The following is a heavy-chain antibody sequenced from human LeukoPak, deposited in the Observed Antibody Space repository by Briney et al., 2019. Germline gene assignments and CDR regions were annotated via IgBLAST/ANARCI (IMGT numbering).Heavy chain of an antibody. CDR2: ISYNGSNK. CDR1: RFTFSSYG. CDR3: AKELTTSSGYLHYFDY. Sequence: PGGSLRLSCAASRFTFSSYGMHWVRLAPGKGLEWVAVISYNGSNKYYADSVKGRFTISRDNSKNTLYLQMNSPRAEDTAVYYCAKELTTSSGYLHYFDYWGQGTLVTVSS. D-gene: IGHD6-13*01. V-gene: IGHV3-30*18. J-gene: IGHJ4*02.